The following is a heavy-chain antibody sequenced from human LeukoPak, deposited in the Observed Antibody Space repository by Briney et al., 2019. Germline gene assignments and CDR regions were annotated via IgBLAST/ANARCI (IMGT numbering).Heavy chain of an antibody. V-gene: IGHV3-21*01. Sequence: PGGSLRLSCAASGFTFSSYSMNWVRQAPGKGLEWVSSISSSSSYIYYADSVKGRFTISRDNAKNSLYLQMNSLRAEDTAVYYCARASTCSSASCHPPTEYFQHWGQGTLVTVSS. J-gene: IGHJ1*01. D-gene: IGHD2-2*01. CDR3: ARASTCSSASCHPPTEYFQH. CDR2: ISSSSSYI. CDR1: GFTFSSYS.